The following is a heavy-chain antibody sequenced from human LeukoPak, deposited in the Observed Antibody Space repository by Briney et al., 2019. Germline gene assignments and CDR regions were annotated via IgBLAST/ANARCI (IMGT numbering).Heavy chain of an antibody. J-gene: IGHJ3*02. D-gene: IGHD3-22*01. CDR2: ISSSRRYI. CDR1: GFTFSSYS. CDR3: ARGDRYYYDSSGYLDAFDI. Sequence: GGSLRLSCAASGFTFSSYSMNWVRQAPGKGLEWVSSISSSRRYIYYTDSVKGRFTISRDNAKNALYLQMNSLRAEETAVYYCARGDRYYYDSSGYLDAFDIWGQGTMVTVSS. V-gene: IGHV3-21*01.